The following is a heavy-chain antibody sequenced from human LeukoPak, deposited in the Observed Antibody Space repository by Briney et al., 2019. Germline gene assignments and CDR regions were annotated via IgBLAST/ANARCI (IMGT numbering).Heavy chain of an antibody. J-gene: IGHJ6*03. Sequence: GESLKISCKGSGYSFTSYWIGWVRQMPGKGLEWMGIIYPGDSDTRYSPSFQGQVTISADKSISTAYLQWSSLKASDTAMYYCARGISEYSYGYVGYYYMDVWGKGTTVTVSS. CDR2: IYPGDSDT. CDR3: ARGISEYSYGYVGYYYMDV. V-gene: IGHV5-51*01. D-gene: IGHD5-18*01. CDR1: GYSFTSYW.